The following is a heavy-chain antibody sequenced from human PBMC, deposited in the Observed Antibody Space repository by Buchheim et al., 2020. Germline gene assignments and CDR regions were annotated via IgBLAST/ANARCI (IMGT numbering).Heavy chain of an antibody. V-gene: IGHV4-31*03. Sequence: QVQLQESGPGLVKPSQTLSLTCTVSGGSISSGGYYWSWIRQHPGKGLEWIGYIYYSGSTYYNPSLKSRVTISVDTSKNQLSLKLSSVTAADTAVYYCAREGRYCSSTSCYTKQPNWFDPWGQGTL. CDR1: GGSISSGGYY. CDR2: IYYSGST. D-gene: IGHD2-2*02. J-gene: IGHJ5*02. CDR3: AREGRYCSSTSCYTKQPNWFDP.